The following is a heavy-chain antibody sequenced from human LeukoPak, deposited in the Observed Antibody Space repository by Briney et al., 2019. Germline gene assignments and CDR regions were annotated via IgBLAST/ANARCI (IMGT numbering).Heavy chain of an antibody. V-gene: IGHV4-61*02. Sequence: PSEALSPTCTVSGGSISSGSYYWSWIRQPAGKGLEWIGRIYTSGSTNYNPSLKSRVTISVDTSKNQFSLKLSSVTAADTAVYYCARERVIAARPHFIYYYYMDVWGKGTTVTVSS. CDR3: ARERVIAARPHFIYYYYMDV. J-gene: IGHJ6*03. CDR1: GGSISSGSYY. D-gene: IGHD6-6*01. CDR2: IYTSGST.